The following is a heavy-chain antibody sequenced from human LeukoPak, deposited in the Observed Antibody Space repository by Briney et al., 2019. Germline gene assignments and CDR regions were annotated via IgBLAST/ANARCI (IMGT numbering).Heavy chain of an antibody. D-gene: IGHD1-26*01. CDR1: GYMFTGYY. J-gene: IGHJ4*02. Sequence: GASVKVSCKASGYMFTGYYMHWVRQAPGQGLEWMGEINPNSGGTNYAQKFQGRVTLTRDTSISTAYMGLSSLRSDDTAVYYCATNIVGAHTGFDYWGQGTLVTVSS. V-gene: IGHV1-2*02. CDR3: ATNIVGAHTGFDY. CDR2: INPNSGGT.